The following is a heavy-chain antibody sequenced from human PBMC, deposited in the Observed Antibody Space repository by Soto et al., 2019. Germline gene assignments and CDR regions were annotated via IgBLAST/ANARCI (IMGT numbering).Heavy chain of an antibody. Sequence: ASVKVSCKVSGYTLTELSMHWVRQAPGKGLEWMGGFDPEDGETIYAQKFQGRVTMTEDTSTDTAYMELSSLRSEDTAAYYCATDIAAAGTGTGGWFDPWGQGTLVTVSS. CDR2: FDPEDGET. D-gene: IGHD6-13*01. CDR3: ATDIAAAGTGTGGWFDP. J-gene: IGHJ5*02. V-gene: IGHV1-24*01. CDR1: GYTLTELS.